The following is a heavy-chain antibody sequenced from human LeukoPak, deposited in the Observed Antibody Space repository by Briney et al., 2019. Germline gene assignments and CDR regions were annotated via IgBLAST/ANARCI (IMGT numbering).Heavy chain of an antibody. Sequence: LSGTLSLTCTVSGASMNTTNFYWAWIRQPPGKGLESIGSISYAGRTYLNPSLNSRVTISVDTSKNQFSLKLSSVTAADTAVYYCARQGTMTRGGYWLDPWGQGTLVIVSS. V-gene: IGHV4-39*01. J-gene: IGHJ5*02. CDR3: ARQGTMTRGGYWLDP. D-gene: IGHD3-10*01. CDR1: GASMNTTNFY. CDR2: ISYAGRT.